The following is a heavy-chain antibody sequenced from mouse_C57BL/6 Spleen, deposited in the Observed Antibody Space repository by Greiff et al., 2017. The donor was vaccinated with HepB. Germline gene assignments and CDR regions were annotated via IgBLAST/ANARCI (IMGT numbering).Heavy chain of an antibody. D-gene: IGHD2-5*01. Sequence: EVQRVESGGDLVKPGGSLKLSCAASGFTFSSYGMSWVRQTPDKRLEWVATISSGGSYTYYPDSVKGRFTISRDNAKNTLYLQMSSLKSEDTAMYYCARHGDYYSNPAWFAYWGQGTLVTVSA. V-gene: IGHV5-6*01. CDR1: GFTFSSYG. CDR3: ARHGDYYSNPAWFAY. CDR2: ISSGGSYT. J-gene: IGHJ3*01.